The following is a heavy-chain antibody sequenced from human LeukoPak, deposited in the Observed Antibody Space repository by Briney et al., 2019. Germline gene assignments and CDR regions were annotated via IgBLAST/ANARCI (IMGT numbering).Heavy chain of an antibody. J-gene: IGHJ4*02. V-gene: IGHV3-53*01. Sequence: GGSLRLSCAASGFIVSSNYMSWVRRAPGKGLEWVSVIYSGGSTYYADSVKGRFTISRDNSKNTLYLQMNSLRAEDTAVYYCARGTKYNWNYGGYYFDYWGQGTLVTVSS. CDR1: GFIVSSNY. CDR3: ARGTKYNWNYGGYYFDY. D-gene: IGHD1-7*01. CDR2: IYSGGST.